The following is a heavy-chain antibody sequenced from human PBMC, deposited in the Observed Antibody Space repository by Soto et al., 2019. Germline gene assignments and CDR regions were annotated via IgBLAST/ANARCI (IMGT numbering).Heavy chain of an antibody. J-gene: IGHJ4*02. CDR2: ISYDGSNK. Sequence: GGSLRLSCAASGFTFSSYAMHWVHQAPGKGLEWVAVISYDGSNKYYADSVKGRFTISRDNSKNMLYLQMNSLRAEDTAVYYCARGPSSLTRFDYWGQGTLVTVSS. V-gene: IGHV3-30-3*01. CDR1: GFTFSSYA. CDR3: ARGPSSLTRFDY. D-gene: IGHD2-2*01.